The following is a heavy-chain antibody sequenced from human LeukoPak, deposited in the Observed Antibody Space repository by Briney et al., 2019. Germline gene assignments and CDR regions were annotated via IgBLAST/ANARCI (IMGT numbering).Heavy chain of an antibody. V-gene: IGHV3-30*03. Sequence: PGGSLRLSCAASGFTFSSYGMHWVRQAPGKGLEWVAVISYDGSNKYYADSVKGRFTISRDNAKNSLYLQMNSLRAEDTAVYYCARPRLPFMSAFDIWGQGTMVTVSS. J-gene: IGHJ3*02. CDR1: GFTFSSYG. CDR3: ARPRLPFMSAFDI. CDR2: ISYDGSNK. D-gene: IGHD4-11*01.